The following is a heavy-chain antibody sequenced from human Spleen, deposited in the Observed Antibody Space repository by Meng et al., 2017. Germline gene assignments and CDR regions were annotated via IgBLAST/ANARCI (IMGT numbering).Heavy chain of an antibody. Sequence: GESLKISCPASGFTFSSYSMHWVRQVPGKGLVWVSRIKSDGTKINYADSVKGRFTISRDNAKNTLYLQMNSLRAEDTAVYYCARSYSYGMDVWGQGTTVTVSS. CDR1: GFTFSSYS. V-gene: IGHV3-74*01. CDR2: IKSDGTKI. CDR3: ARSYSYGMDV. J-gene: IGHJ6*02.